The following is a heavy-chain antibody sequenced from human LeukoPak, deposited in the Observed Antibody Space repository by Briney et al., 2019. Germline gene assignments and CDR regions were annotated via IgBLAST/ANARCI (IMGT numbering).Heavy chain of an antibody. CDR3: ARGGTAKSYDSDSSYIGWFDP. J-gene: IGHJ5*02. CDR1: GYIFTNYD. Sequence: ASVKVSCKASGYIFTNYDISWVRQATGLGLEWMGWMNPNSGNTGYTQKFQDRVTMTRDTSISTAYMELSILRSEDTAVYYCARGGTAKSYDSDSSYIGWFDPWGQGTLVTVSS. D-gene: IGHD3-10*01. CDR2: MNPNSGNT. V-gene: IGHV1-8*01.